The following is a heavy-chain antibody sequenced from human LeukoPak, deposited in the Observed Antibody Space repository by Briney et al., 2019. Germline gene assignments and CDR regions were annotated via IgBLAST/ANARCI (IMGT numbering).Heavy chain of an antibody. CDR2: IYYSGST. D-gene: IGHD5-18*01. CDR3: ARVGGQLWHQNSGFDY. Sequence: SETLSLTCTVSGGSISSGGYYWSWIRQHPGKGLEWIGYIYYSGSTYYNPSLKSRVTISVDTSKNQFSLKLSSVIAADTAVYYCARVGGQLWHQNSGFDYWGQGTLVTVSS. CDR1: GGSISSGGYY. V-gene: IGHV4-31*03. J-gene: IGHJ4*02.